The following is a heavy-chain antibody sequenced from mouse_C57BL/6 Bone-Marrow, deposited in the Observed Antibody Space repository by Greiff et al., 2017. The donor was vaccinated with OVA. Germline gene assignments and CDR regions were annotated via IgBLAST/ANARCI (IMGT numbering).Heavy chain of an antibody. D-gene: IGHD2-2*01. CDR1: GYTFTSYW. J-gene: IGHJ1*03. Sequence: QVQLKQPGAELVKPGASVKLSCKASGYTFTSYWMHWVKQRPGQGLEWIGMIHPNSGSTNYNEKFKSKATLTVDKSSSTAYMQLSSLTSEDSAVYYCARGIYYGYDDGWYFDVWGTGTTVTVSS. V-gene: IGHV1-64*01. CDR3: ARGIYYGYDDGWYFDV. CDR2: IHPNSGST.